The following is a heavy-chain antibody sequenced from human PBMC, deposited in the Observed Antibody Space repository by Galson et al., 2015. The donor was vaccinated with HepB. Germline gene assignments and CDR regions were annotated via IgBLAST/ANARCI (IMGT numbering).Heavy chain of an antibody. CDR2: IWYDGRNK. V-gene: IGHV3-33*06. Sequence: SLRLSCAASGFMFSSYGMHWVRQAPGKGLEWVAVIWYDGRNKYYADSVKGRFTIFRDNSKKMLYLQMNRLRAEDTAVYYCAKDGVRGDIVVVSRYYYLDVWGKGTTVTVSS. CDR1: GFMFSSYG. CDR3: AKDGVRGDIVVVSRYYYLDV. D-gene: IGHD2-2*01. J-gene: IGHJ6*03.